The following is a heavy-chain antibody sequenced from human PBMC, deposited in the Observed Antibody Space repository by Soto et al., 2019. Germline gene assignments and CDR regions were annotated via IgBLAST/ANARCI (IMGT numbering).Heavy chain of an antibody. V-gene: IGHV3-9*01. CDR2: ISWNSGSI. CDR1: GFTFDYYS. D-gene: IGHD2-15*01. CDR3: AKAGSGDIVVVVAANYAFDI. Sequence: SLILSCAASGFTFDYYSMHWVRHAPGKGLEWVSGISWNSGSIGYADSVKGRFTISRDNAKNSLYLQMNSLRAEDTALYYCAKAGSGDIVVVVAANYAFDIWGQGTMVTVSS. J-gene: IGHJ3*02.